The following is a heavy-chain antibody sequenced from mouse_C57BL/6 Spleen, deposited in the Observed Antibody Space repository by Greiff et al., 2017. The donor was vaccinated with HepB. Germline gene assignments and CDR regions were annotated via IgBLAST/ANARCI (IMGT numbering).Heavy chain of an antibody. D-gene: IGHD2-5*01. V-gene: IGHV1-69*01. CDR3: ARVYSNYLAWFAY. J-gene: IGHJ3*01. Sequence: QVQLQQSGAELVMPGASVKLSCKASGYTFTSYWMHWVKQRPGQGLEWIGEIDPSDSYTNYNQKFKGKSTLTVDKSSSTAYMQLSSLTSEDSAVYYCARVYSNYLAWFAYWGQGTLVTVSA. CDR1: GYTFTSYW. CDR2: IDPSDSYT.